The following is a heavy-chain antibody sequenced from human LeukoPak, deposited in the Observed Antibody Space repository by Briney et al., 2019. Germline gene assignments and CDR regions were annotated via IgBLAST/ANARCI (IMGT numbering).Heavy chain of an antibody. D-gene: IGHD2-2*01. Sequence: GGSLRLSCAASGFTFSTYWMHWVRQAPGTGLVWVSLISSDGSNTNYADSVKGRFTISRDNVKNTLYLQMNSLRAEDTAVYYCATDVPAASIFGYWGQGTLVTVSS. CDR1: GFTFSTYW. CDR2: ISSDGSNT. V-gene: IGHV3-74*01. CDR3: ATDVPAASIFGY. J-gene: IGHJ4*02.